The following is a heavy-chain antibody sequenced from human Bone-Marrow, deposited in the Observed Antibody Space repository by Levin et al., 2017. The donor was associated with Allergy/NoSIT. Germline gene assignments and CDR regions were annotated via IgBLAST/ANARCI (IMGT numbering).Heavy chain of an antibody. J-gene: IGHJ6*02. Sequence: GGSLRLSCAASGFPFSRDWMHWVRQAPGKGLVWVSCIYGDGSSPTYADSVKGRFTISRDNAKNTLYLEMSSLRAEDTAVYYCARDQGYAMDVWGQWTTVIVSS. V-gene: IGHV3-74*01. CDR2: IYGDGSSP. CDR1: GFPFSRDW. CDR3: ARDQGYAMDV.